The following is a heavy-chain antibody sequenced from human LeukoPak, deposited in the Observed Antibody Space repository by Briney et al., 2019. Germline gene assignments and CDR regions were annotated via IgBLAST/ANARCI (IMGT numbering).Heavy chain of an antibody. CDR1: RFSFDDFA. CDR2: ITWNGRGI. V-gene: IGHV3-9*01. CDR3: ARGDYHGSGGHADY. D-gene: IGHD3-10*01. J-gene: IGHJ4*02. Sequence: GGSLRLSCAASRFSFDDFAMHWVRQVPGKGLEWVSGITWNGRGIDYADSVRGRFTVSRDSAKSSLYLQMDSLIEEDTALYYCARGDYHGSGGHADYWGQGTLVTVSS.